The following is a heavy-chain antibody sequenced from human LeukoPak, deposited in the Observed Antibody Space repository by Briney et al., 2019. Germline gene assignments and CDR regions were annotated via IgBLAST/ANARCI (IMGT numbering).Heavy chain of an antibody. D-gene: IGHD3-22*01. CDR2: FDPEDGET. Sequence: GASVKVSCKVSGYTLTEFSMHWGRQAPGKGLEWMGGFDPEDGETIYAQELQGRVTMTKDTSTDTAYMELSSLRSEDTAVYYCATWYYYDSSDYYLADYWGQGTLVTVSS. V-gene: IGHV1-24*01. CDR1: GYTLTEFS. J-gene: IGHJ4*02. CDR3: ATWYYYDSSDYYLADY.